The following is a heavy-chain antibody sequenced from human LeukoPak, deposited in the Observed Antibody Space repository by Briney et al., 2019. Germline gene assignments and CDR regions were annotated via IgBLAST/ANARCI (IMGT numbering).Heavy chain of an antibody. V-gene: IGHV3-33*01. CDR2: IWYDGSNK. D-gene: IGHD3-3*01. CDR1: GFTFSSYG. Sequence: GGSLRLSCAASGFTFSSYGMPWVRQAPGKGLEWVAVIWYDGSNKYYADSVKGRFTISRDNSKNTLYLQMNSLRAEDTAVYYCAREYYDFWSGYPRNSAFDYWGQGTLVTVSS. J-gene: IGHJ4*02. CDR3: AREYYDFWSGYPRNSAFDY.